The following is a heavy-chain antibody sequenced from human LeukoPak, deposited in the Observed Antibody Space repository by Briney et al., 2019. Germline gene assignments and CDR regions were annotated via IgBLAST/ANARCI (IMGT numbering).Heavy chain of an antibody. CDR1: GYTFTSYD. Sequence: ASVKVSCKASGYTFTSYDINWVRQATGQGLEWMGWMNPNSGNTGYAQKFQGRVTMTRNTSISTAYMELSSLRFEDTAVYYCATPRCSSTSCYGGGFDYWGQGTLVTVSS. V-gene: IGHV1-8*01. D-gene: IGHD2-2*01. CDR2: MNPNSGNT. J-gene: IGHJ4*02. CDR3: ATPRCSSTSCYGGGFDY.